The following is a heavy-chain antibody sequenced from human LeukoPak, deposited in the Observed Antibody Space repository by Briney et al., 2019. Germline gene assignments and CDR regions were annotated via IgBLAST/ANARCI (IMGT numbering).Heavy chain of an antibody. CDR2: IRSKAYGGTT. CDR1: GFTFGDYA. Sequence: PGRSLRLSCTASGFTFGDYAMSWVRQAPGKGLEWVGFIRSKAYGGTTEYAASVKGRFTISRDDSKSIAYLQINSLKTEETAVYYCTRARRYFDWLLYYFDYGGRGTLVTVSS. J-gene: IGHJ4*02. V-gene: IGHV3-49*04. D-gene: IGHD3-9*01. CDR3: TRARRYFDWLLYYFDY.